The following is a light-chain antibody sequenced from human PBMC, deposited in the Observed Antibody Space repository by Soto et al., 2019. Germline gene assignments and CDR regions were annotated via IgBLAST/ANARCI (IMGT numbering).Light chain of an antibody. CDR3: SAFTSSTTLA. V-gene: IGLV2-14*02. Sequence: QSALTQPASVSGSPGQSITVSCTGSSTDVGAYHLVSWYQHLPGKVPQLIIYEVSNRPSGVSNRFSGSKSGNAASLTISGLQAEDEADYYCSAFTSSTTLAFGGGTQLTVL. CDR2: EVS. CDR1: STDVGAYHL. J-gene: IGLJ3*02.